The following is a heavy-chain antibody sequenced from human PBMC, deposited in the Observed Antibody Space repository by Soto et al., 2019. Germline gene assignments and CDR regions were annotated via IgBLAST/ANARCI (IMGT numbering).Heavy chain of an antibody. V-gene: IGHV3-23*01. J-gene: IGHJ4*01. CDR1: GFTFTDYV. CDR2: ISGFATDS. CDR3: GKGSGSTRPYYFDY. D-gene: IGHD2-2*01. Sequence: GGSLRLSCAASGFTFTDYVMSWVRQAPGKGLEWVAAISGFATDSYYMESVKGRFSISRDNARRMVYLYMNNLRAEDTAVYYWGKGSGSTRPYYFDYWGRGPLVTVSS.